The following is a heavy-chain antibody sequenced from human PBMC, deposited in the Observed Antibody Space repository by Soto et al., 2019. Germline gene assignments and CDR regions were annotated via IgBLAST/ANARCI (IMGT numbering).Heavy chain of an antibody. Sequence: RASVKVSCKASGYTFTSYGISWVRQAPGQGLEWMGWISAYNGNTNYAQKLQGRVTMTTDTSTSTAYMELRSLRSDDTAVYYCASSYCSGGSCYSRRAFDIWGQGTMVTVSS. V-gene: IGHV1-18*01. J-gene: IGHJ3*02. CDR3: ASSYCSGGSCYSRRAFDI. CDR2: ISAYNGNT. D-gene: IGHD2-15*01. CDR1: GYTFTSYG.